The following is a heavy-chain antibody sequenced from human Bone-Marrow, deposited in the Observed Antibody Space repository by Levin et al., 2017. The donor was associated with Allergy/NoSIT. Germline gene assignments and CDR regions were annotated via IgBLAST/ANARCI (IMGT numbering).Heavy chain of an antibody. CDR3: ARERKRGVAALFDF. D-gene: IGHD6-19*01. V-gene: IGHV4-39*07. Sequence: KASETLSLTCTVSGDSVNNDNYYWGWVRQPPGKGLEWIGSIYYSGSTYSNPALNRRVTISLDTSRNQFSLRLISVTAADTAVYYCARERKRGVAALFDFWGQGSLVTVSS. J-gene: IGHJ4*02. CDR2: IYYSGST. CDR1: GDSVNNDNYY.